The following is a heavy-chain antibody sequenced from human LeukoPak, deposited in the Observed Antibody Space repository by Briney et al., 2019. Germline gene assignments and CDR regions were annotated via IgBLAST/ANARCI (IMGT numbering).Heavy chain of an antibody. J-gene: IGHJ4*02. CDR1: GGSISNSRYY. Sequence: PSETLSLTCTVSGGSISNSRYYWGWIRPTPGKGLEWIGTMHYSGSTYYNPYLKSRVTISVDTSKNQFSLKLSSVTAADTAVFYCARRASDWSFDYWGQGTLVTVSS. CDR3: ARRASDWSFDY. V-gene: IGHV4-39*01. CDR2: MHYSGST. D-gene: IGHD6-19*01.